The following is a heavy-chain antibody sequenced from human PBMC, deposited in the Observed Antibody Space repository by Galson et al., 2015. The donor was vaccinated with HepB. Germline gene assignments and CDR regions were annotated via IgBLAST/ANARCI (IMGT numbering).Heavy chain of an antibody. CDR3: AADRRAKYYDFWSGYDQLYYYGMDV. D-gene: IGHD3-3*01. J-gene: IGHJ6*02. CDR1: GFTFTSSA. V-gene: IGHV1-58*02. Sequence: SVKVSCKASGFTFTSSAMQWVRQARGQRLEWIGWIVVGSGNTNYAQKFQERVTITRDMSTSTAYMELSSLRSEGTAVYYCAADRRAKYYDFWSGYDQLYYYGMDVWGQGTTVTVSS. CDR2: IVVGSGNT.